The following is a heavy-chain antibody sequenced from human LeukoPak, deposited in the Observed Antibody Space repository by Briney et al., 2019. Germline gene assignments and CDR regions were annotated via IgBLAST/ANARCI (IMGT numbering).Heavy chain of an antibody. D-gene: IGHD3-10*01. CDR1: GGSISSSSYY. CDR2: IYYSGST. CDR3: ARHGQMVRGSYYDAFGI. J-gene: IGHJ3*02. Sequence: PSGTLSLTCTVSGGSISSSSYYWGWIRQPPGKGLEWIGSIYYSGSTYYNPSLKSRVTISVDTSKNQFSLKLSSVTAADTAVYYCARHGQMVRGSYYDAFGIWGQGTMVTVSS. V-gene: IGHV4-39*01.